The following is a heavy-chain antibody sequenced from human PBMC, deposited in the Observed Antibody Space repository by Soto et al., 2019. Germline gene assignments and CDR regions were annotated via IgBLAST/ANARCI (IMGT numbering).Heavy chain of an antibody. CDR1: GFTFNTYV. CDR2: ISYSADKT. V-gene: IGHV3-23*01. D-gene: IGHD1-7*01. Sequence: EVQLLESGGGLVQPGGSLRLSCAASGFTFNTYVMNWVRQAPGKGLEWVSTISYSADKTHYADSVKGRFTISRDNSMDTLFLQMNSLRADDAAVYYCARRARTATTNWGAFEVWGQGTMVTVSS. CDR3: ARRARTATTNWGAFEV. J-gene: IGHJ3*01.